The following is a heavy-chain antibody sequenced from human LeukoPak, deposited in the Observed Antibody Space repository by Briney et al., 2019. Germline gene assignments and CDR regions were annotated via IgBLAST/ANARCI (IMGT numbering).Heavy chain of an antibody. CDR2: ISASGGST. V-gene: IGHV3-23*01. Sequence: GGSLRLSCAASGLTFSRYAMSWVRQAPGKGLEWVSAISASGGSTYYADSAKGRFTISRDNSKNTLYLQMNSLRAEDTAVYYCAKLARGYCSSASCPNWFDPWGQGTLVTVSS. J-gene: IGHJ5*02. CDR3: AKLARGYCSSASCPNWFDP. CDR1: GLTFSRYA. D-gene: IGHD2-2*01.